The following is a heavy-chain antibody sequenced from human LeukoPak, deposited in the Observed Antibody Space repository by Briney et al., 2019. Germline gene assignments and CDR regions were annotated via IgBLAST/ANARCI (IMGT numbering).Heavy chain of an antibody. CDR3: TIVVVPAAAGDV. Sequence: GGSLRLSCAASGFNFSSYRMNWVRQAPGKGLEWVSSISSSSSYIYYADSVKGRFTISRDNAKNSLYLQMNSLRAEDTAVYYCTIVVVPAAAGDVWGKGTTVTVSS. J-gene: IGHJ6*04. D-gene: IGHD2-2*01. CDR1: GFNFSSYR. CDR2: ISSSSSYI. V-gene: IGHV3-21*01.